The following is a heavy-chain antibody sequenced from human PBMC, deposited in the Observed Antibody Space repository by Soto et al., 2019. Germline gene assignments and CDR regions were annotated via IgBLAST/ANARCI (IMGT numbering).Heavy chain of an antibody. D-gene: IGHD5-18*01. CDR1: GFTFSSYA. V-gene: IGHV3-64*01. Sequence: PGGSLRLSCAASGFTFSSYAMHWVHQAPGKGLEYVSAIGSDGGNTYYANSVKDRFTISRDNSKNTLYLQMGSLRTEDMAVYYCARGDPYSDTLRNDAFDIWGRGTMVTVSS. CDR2: IGSDGGNT. CDR3: ARGDPYSDTLRNDAFDI. J-gene: IGHJ3*02.